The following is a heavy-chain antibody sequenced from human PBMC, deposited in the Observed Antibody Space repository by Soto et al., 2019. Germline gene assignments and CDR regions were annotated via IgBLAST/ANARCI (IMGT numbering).Heavy chain of an antibody. CDR2: IYYSGST. Sequence: SETLSLTCTVSGGSISSYYWSWIRQPPGKGLEWTGYIYYSGSTNYNPSLKSRVTISVDTSKNQFSLKLSSVTAADTAVYYCASTAHSSGWYSGGFDYWGQGTLVTVSS. V-gene: IGHV4-59*01. J-gene: IGHJ4*02. D-gene: IGHD6-19*01. CDR3: ASTAHSSGWYSGGFDY. CDR1: GGSISSYY.